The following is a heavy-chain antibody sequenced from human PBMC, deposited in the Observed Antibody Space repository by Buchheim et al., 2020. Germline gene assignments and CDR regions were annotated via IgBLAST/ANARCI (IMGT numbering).Heavy chain of an antibody. J-gene: IGHJ6*02. CDR3: ARDMVQDYYYYGMDV. CDR1: GGSISSSNYY. CDR2: IYYSGST. D-gene: IGHD3-10*01. Sequence: QLQLQESGPGLVKPSETLSLTCTVSGGSISSSNYYWGWIRQPPGKGLEWIGSIYYSGSTYYNPSLKSRVTISVDTSKNQFSLKLSSVTAADTAVYYCARDMVQDYYYYGMDVWGQGTT. V-gene: IGHV4-39*02.